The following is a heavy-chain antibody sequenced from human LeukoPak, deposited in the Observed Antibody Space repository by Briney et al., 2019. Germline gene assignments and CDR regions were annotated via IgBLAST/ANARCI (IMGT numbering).Heavy chain of an antibody. J-gene: IGHJ5*02. CDR3: ARTESSGWYMDWFDP. Sequence: MPSETLSLTCTVSGGSISSYYWSWIRQPPGKGLEWIGYIYYRGSTNYNPSLKSRVTIAADTSNNQFSLKLSYVTAADTAVYYCARTESSGWYMDWFDPWGQGTLVTVSS. D-gene: IGHD6-19*01. V-gene: IGHV4-59*01. CDR2: IYYRGST. CDR1: GGSISSYY.